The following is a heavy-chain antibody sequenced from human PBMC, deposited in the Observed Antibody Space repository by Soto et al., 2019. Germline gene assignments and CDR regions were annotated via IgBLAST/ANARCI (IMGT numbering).Heavy chain of an antibody. D-gene: IGHD4-17*01. J-gene: IGHJ4*02. Sequence: EVQLVQSGAEVKTPGESLRISCAGAGYSFTSYSITWVRQMPGKGLEWMGRIDPSDSYTNYSPSFQGHVTISADKSISTAYLQWSRLKASDTARYYCARRSLNGDLSFDYWGQGTLVTVSS. CDR2: IDPSDSYT. CDR3: ARRSLNGDLSFDY. CDR1: GYSFTSYS. V-gene: IGHV5-10-1*01.